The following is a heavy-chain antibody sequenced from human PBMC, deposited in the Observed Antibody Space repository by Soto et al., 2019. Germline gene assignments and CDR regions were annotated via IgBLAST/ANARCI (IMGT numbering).Heavy chain of an antibody. V-gene: IGHV4-39*01. CDR3: ARRRGHSWFDP. J-gene: IGHJ5*02. D-gene: IGHD6-25*01. CDR2: IYYSGST. Sequence: SETLSLTCTASGGSISSSSYYWGWIRQPPGKGLEWIGSIYYSGSTYYNPSLKSRVTISVDTSKNQFSLKLSSVTAADTAVYYCARRRGHSWFDPWGQGTLVTVSS. CDR1: GGSISSSSYY.